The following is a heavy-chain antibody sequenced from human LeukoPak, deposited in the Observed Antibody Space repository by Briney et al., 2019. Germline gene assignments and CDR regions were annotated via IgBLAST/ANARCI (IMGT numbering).Heavy chain of an antibody. D-gene: IGHD1-26*01. CDR3: ARGATKWDPQTKFDY. J-gene: IGHJ4*02. CDR1: GVTFSSYW. V-gene: IGHV3-7*01. Sequence: GGSLRLSCAASGVTFSSYWMSWVRQAQGKGLEWVANINKDGSEKYYEDSVKGRFTISRDNAKNTLYLQMNSLRAEDTAVYYCARGATKWDPQTKFDYWGQGTLVTVSS. CDR2: INKDGSEK.